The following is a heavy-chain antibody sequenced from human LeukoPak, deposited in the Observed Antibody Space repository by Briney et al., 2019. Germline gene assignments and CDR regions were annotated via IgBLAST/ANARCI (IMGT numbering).Heavy chain of an antibody. V-gene: IGHV4-59*01. Sequence: SETLSLTCAVSGGSISSYYWTWIRQPPGKGLEWIGYIHYTGTTSYSSSLKSRVTMSVDSSKNQFSLELSSVTAADTAVYYWAGGSLSSSWYLYDYWGQGTLVTVSS. J-gene: IGHJ4*02. D-gene: IGHD6-13*01. CDR3: AGGSLSSSWYLYDY. CDR1: GGSISSYY. CDR2: IHYTGTT.